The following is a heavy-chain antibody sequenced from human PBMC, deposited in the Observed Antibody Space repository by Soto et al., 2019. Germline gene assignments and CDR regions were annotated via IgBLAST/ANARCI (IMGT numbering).Heavy chain of an antibody. V-gene: IGHV4-34*01. J-gene: IGHJ3*02. CDR2: IIHSGST. CDR3: ARGFYGSGRSTYAFDI. D-gene: IGHD3-10*01. Sequence: QVQLQQWGAGLLKPSETLSLTCAVYGGSFSGYYWSWIRQPPGKGLEWIGEIIHSGSTNYNPSLKSRVTISVDTSKNQFSLKLSSVTAADTAGYYCARGFYGSGRSTYAFDIWGQGTMVSVSS. CDR1: GGSFSGYY.